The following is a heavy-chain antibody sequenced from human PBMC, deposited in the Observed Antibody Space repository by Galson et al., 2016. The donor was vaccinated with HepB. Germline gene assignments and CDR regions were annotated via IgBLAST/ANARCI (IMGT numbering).Heavy chain of an antibody. V-gene: IGHV3-74*01. J-gene: IGHJ4*02. CDR3: AREGDIVVEPPFDY. CDR2: INSDGTSR. Sequence: SLRLSCAASGFMVSTFWMHWVRQAPGKGLVWVSRINSDGTSRGYADSVKGRFTVSRDNAKNMLYLQMNSLRVEDTAVYYCAREGDIVVEPPFDYWGQGTLVTVSS. D-gene: IGHD2-2*01. CDR1: GFMVSTFW.